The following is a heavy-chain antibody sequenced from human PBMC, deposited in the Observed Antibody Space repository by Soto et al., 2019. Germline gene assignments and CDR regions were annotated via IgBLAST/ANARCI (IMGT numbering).Heavy chain of an antibody. CDR1: GFSLSTSGMC. V-gene: IGHV2-70*20. CDR3: ARIRSGFYYYGMDV. CDR2: IDWDDDK. J-gene: IGHJ6*02. D-gene: IGHD3-3*01. Sequence: SGPTLVNPTQTLTLTCTFSGFSLSTSGMCVSWVRQPPGKALEWLALIDWDDDKYYSTSLKTRLTISKDTSKNQVVLTMTNMDPVDTATYYCARIRSGFYYYGMDVWGQGTTVTVSS.